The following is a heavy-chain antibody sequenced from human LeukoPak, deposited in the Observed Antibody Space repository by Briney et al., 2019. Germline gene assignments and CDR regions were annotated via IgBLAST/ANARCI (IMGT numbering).Heavy chain of an antibody. J-gene: IGHJ6*04. Sequence: PGGSLRLSCAASGFTFSSYAMHWVRQAPGKGLEWVAVISYDGSNKYYADSVKGRFTISRDSSKNTLYLQMNSLRAEDTAVYYCARDRQLDYYYYGMDVWGKGTTVTVSS. CDR2: ISYDGSNK. V-gene: IGHV3-30*04. CDR1: GFTFSSYA. CDR3: ARDRQLDYYYYGMDV. D-gene: IGHD1-1*01.